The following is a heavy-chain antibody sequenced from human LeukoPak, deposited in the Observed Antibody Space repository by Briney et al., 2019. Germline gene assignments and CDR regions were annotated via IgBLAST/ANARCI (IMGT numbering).Heavy chain of an antibody. CDR2: IWHDGSNK. CDR3: ARDLYSGSYCVDY. D-gene: IGHD1-26*01. CDR1: GFSFSSYG. V-gene: IGHV3-33*01. Sequence: GGSLRLSCAASGFSFSSYGIHWVRQAPGKGLEWVAVIWHDGSNKYYADSVKGRFTISRDNSKNTLYLQMNSLRAEDTAVYYCARDLYSGSYCVDYWGQGTLVTVSS. J-gene: IGHJ4*02.